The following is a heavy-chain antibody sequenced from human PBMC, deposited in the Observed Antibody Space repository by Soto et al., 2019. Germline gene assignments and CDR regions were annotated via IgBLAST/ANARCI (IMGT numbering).Heavy chain of an antibody. CDR3: ARDRQLVPFDY. J-gene: IGHJ4*02. CDR2: INGHGYIT. V-gene: IGHV3-74*01. D-gene: IGHD6-6*01. Sequence: EVQLVESGGGLVQPGGSLRLSCAASGFTFSSYWMHWVRQTPGKGLVWVSRINGHGYITTYADSVKGRFTISRDNAKNTLYLQMSGLRAEDTAVYYCARDRQLVPFDYWGQGTLVTVSS. CDR1: GFTFSSYW.